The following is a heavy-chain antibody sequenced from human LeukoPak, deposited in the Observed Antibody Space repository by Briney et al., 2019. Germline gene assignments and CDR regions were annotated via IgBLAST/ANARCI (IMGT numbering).Heavy chain of an antibody. J-gene: IGHJ5*02. V-gene: IGHV3-74*01. CDR3: ARDSRWFDP. CDR1: GFTFSNYW. CDR2: INSDGSTT. Sequence: GGSLRLSCEASGFTFSNYWVHWVRQVPGKGLVWVSRINSDGSTTNYADSVKGRFTISRDNAKNSLYLQMNSLRAEDTAVYYCARDSRWFDPWGQGTLVTVSS.